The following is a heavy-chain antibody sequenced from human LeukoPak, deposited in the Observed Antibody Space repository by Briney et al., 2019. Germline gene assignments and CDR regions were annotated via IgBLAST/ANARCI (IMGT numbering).Heavy chain of an antibody. D-gene: IGHD4-17*01. V-gene: IGHV4-31*03. CDR1: GGSISSGGYY. J-gene: IGHJ4*02. CDR3: ARCGKDGDYVQN. Sequence: SETLSLTCTVSGGSISSGGYYWSWVRQHPGKGLEWIGYIYYSGSTYYNPSLKSRVTISVDTSKNQFSLKLSSVTAADTAVYYCARCGKDGDYVQNWGQGTLVTVSS. CDR2: IYYSGST.